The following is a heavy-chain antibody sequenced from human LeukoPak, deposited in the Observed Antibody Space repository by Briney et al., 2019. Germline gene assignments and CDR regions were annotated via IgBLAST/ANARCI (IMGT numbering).Heavy chain of an antibody. CDR3: ARGSTYYDSSGQVPFDY. V-gene: IGHV3-48*01. CDR1: GFTFSTYS. J-gene: IGHJ4*02. Sequence: PGGSLRLSCAASGFTFSTYSMNWVHQAPGKGLEWVSYISSSSSTIYYADSVKGRFTISRDNAKNSLYLQMNSLRAEDTAVYYCARGSTYYDSSGQVPFDYWGQGTLVTVSS. D-gene: IGHD3-22*01. CDR2: ISSSSSTI.